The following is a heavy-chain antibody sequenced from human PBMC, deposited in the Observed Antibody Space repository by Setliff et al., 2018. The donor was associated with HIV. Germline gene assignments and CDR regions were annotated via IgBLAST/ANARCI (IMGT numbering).Heavy chain of an antibody. D-gene: IGHD3-10*01. J-gene: IGHJ4*02. Sequence: GGSLRLSCEVFGFGFSVYGFHWVRQAPGKGLEWLGRSRSKSEGYATYYAASVKDRFIISRDESKTALFLQMNSLRTEDAAIYYCALMLRGIPFWGRGTLVTVSS. V-gene: IGHV3-72*01. CDR2: SRSKSEGYAT. CDR3: ALMLRGIPF. CDR1: GFGFSVYG.